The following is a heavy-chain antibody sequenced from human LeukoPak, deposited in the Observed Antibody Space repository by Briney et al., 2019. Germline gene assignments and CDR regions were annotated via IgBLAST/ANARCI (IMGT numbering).Heavy chain of an antibody. V-gene: IGHV1-46*01. D-gene: IGHD3-9*01. CDR1: GYTFTSYY. J-gene: IGHJ4*02. CDR3: ARPQTAYYDILTNYSFKY. CDR2: INPSGGST. Sequence: ASVKVSCKASGYTFTSYYMHWVRQAPGQGLEWMGIINPSGGSTSYAQKFQGRLTMTRNTSVNTAYMELTSLRSDDTAVYYCARPQTAYYDILTNYSFKYWGQGTLVTVSS.